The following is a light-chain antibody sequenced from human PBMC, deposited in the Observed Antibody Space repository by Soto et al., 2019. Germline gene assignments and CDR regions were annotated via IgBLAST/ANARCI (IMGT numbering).Light chain of an antibody. J-gene: IGKJ4*01. CDR2: DAS. Sequence: EIVWAHSPATLSLCPRGRATLSCRASQSVSSYLAWYQQKPGQAPRLLIYDASNRATGIPARFSGSGSGTDFTLTISSLEPEDFAVYYCQQRSNWPRTFGGGTKVDIK. CDR3: QQRSNWPRT. V-gene: IGKV3-11*01. CDR1: QSVSSY.